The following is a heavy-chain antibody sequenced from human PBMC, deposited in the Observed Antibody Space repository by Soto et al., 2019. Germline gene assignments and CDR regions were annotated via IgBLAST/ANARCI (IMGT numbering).Heavy chain of an antibody. CDR2: ISSSSSYI. D-gene: IGHD6-19*01. J-gene: IGHJ4*02. CDR3: ARMPSGWYDY. Sequence: EVQLVESGGGLVKPGGSLRLSCAASGFTFSSYSMNWVRQAPGKGLEWVSSISSSSSYIYYADSVKGRFTISRDNAKNSLYLQMNSLRAEDTAVYYCARMPSGWYDYWGQGTLFTVSS. V-gene: IGHV3-21*01. CDR1: GFTFSSYS.